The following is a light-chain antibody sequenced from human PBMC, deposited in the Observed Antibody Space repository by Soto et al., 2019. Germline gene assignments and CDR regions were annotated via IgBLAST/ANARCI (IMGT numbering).Light chain of an antibody. V-gene: IGKV3-15*01. J-gene: IGKJ1*01. CDR1: QSVDSK. CDR2: GAS. Sequence: EIVMTQSPATLSVSPGERATLSCRASQSVDSKLAWYQQKPGQGPRLLIYGASSMATGIPARISGSGSGTEFTLTISSLQSEDFAVYYCQHYSTWLWTFGQGTKVEIK. CDR3: QHYSTWLWT.